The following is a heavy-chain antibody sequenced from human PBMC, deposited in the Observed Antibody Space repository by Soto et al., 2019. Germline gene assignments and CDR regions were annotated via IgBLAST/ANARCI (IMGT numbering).Heavy chain of an antibody. CDR2: IWYDGGHK. D-gene: IGHD6-13*01. J-gene: IGHJ6*02. Sequence: QVQLVESGGGVVQPGRSLRLSCAASAFTFKTYGMHWVRQAPGKGLEWVAVIWYDGGHKYYADSVKGRFDISRDNSKNTLYLQMSSLRVEDTAVYYCASGGSSWSYYYSFGMDVWGQGTTVTVSS. CDR3: ASGGSSWSYYYSFGMDV. V-gene: IGHV3-33*01. CDR1: AFTFKTYG.